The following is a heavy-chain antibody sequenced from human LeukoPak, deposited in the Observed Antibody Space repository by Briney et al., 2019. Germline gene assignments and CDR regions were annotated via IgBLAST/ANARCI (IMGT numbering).Heavy chain of an antibody. D-gene: IGHD3-22*01. Sequence: ASVKVSCKASGYTFTDYYVHWVRQAPGQGLEWMGWINPNSGGTNYAQKFQGTVTMTRDTSISTAYMELTRLRSDDTAVYYCARGFNDYYDSSGYSYYYYYYMDVWGKGTTVTISS. CDR2: INPNSGGT. J-gene: IGHJ6*03. CDR3: ARGFNDYYDSSGYSYYYYYYMDV. V-gene: IGHV1-2*02. CDR1: GYTFTDYY.